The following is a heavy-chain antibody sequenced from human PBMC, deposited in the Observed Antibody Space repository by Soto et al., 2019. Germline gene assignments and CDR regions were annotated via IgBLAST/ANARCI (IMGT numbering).Heavy chain of an antibody. Sequence: EVQLLESGGKLVQPGGSLTLSCAASGFTFSTYAMTWVRQAPGKGLEWVSGVSASGLNTDYADPVKGRFYISRDNSKNTVFLHMNSLRAEDTALYYCAKERPRRTSGCFFDYWGQGTPVTVSS. CDR2: VSASGLNT. CDR3: AKERPRRTSGCFFDY. J-gene: IGHJ4*02. D-gene: IGHD3-16*01. CDR1: GFTFSTYA. V-gene: IGHV3-23*01.